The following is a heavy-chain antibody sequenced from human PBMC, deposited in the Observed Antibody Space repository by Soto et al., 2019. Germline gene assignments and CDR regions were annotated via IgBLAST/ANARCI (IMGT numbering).Heavy chain of an antibody. J-gene: IGHJ2*01. Sequence: QVQLVQSGAEVKKPGSSVKVSCKASGGTFSSYAISWVRQAPGQGLEWMGGIIPSFGTANYAQKFQGRVTITADESTSTAYMELSSLRSEDTAVYYCARGGGNPNLPDWYFDLWGRGTLVTVSS. CDR1: GGTFSSYA. CDR3: ARGGGNPNLPDWYFDL. CDR2: IIPSFGTA. V-gene: IGHV1-69*01. D-gene: IGHD2-15*01.